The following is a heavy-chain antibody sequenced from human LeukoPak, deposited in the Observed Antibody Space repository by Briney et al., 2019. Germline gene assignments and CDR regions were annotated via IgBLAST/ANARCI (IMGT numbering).Heavy chain of an antibody. CDR1: GGSISSYY. V-gene: IGHV4-4*07. CDR2: IYTSGST. J-gene: IGHJ6*03. Sequence: SETLSLTCTVSGGSISSYYWSWIRQPAGKGLEWIGRIYTSGSTNYNPSLKSRVTMSVDTSKNQFSLKLSSVTAADTAVYYCARNYCSSTSCYGFYYYYYMDVWGKGTTVTVSS. D-gene: IGHD2-2*01. CDR3: ARNYCSSTSCYGFYYYYYMDV.